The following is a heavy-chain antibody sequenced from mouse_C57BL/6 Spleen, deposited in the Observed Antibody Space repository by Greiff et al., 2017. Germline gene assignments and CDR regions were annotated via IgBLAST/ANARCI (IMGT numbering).Heavy chain of an antibody. Sequence: VQLTESGAELVRPGASVKLSCTASGFNIKDYYMHWVKQRPEQGLEWIGRIDPEDGDTEYAPKFQGKATMTADTSSNTAYLQLSSLTSEDTAVYYCTFTAQATYYFDYWGQGTTLTVSS. CDR2: IDPEDGDT. CDR3: TFTAQATYYFDY. J-gene: IGHJ2*01. D-gene: IGHD3-2*02. CDR1: GFNIKDYY. V-gene: IGHV14-1*01.